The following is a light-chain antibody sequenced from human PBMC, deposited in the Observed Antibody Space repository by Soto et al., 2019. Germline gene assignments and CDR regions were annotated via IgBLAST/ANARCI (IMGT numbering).Light chain of an antibody. J-gene: IGLJ1*01. CDR2: GTT. Sequence: QSVLTRTPLGSGAPGQMVTMSCTGRSSNIGAGYDVHWYQHLPGTAPKLLIYGTTNRPSGVPDRFSGSKSGISASLAITGLQAEDEADYYCHSYDSSLSASVFGAGTKVTVL. CDR1: SSNIGAGYD. V-gene: IGLV1-40*01. CDR3: HSYDSSLSASV.